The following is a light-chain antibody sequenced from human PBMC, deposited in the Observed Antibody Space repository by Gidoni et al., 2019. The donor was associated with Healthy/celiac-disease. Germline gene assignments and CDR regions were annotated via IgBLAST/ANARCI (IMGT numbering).Light chain of an antibody. J-gene: IGKJ3*01. CDR3: QQRSNWPRVT. CDR1: QSVSSY. V-gene: IGKV3-11*01. Sequence: EILLPQSPATLSLSPGERDTLSCRASQSVSSYLAWYQQNPGQAPRLLIYDAANRATGIPARFSGSGSGTDFTLTISRREPEDCAVYYCQQRSNWPRVTFGPGTKVDIK. CDR2: DAA.